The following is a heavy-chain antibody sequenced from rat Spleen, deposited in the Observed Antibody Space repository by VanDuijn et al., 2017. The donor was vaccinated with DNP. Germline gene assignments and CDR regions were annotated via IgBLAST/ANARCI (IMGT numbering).Heavy chain of an antibody. Sequence: EVQLVGTGGGLVQPGRSLKLSCVASGFTFNNYWMTWIRQVPGKGLEWVASITSSGGSTYYPDSVKGRFTISRDNAKNTLYPQMNSLRSEDKATYYCARVNYGSPYAMDAWGQGTSVTVSS. D-gene: IGHD1-3*01. J-gene: IGHJ4*01. CDR1: GFTFNNYW. CDR2: ITSSGGST. CDR3: ARVNYGSPYAMDA. V-gene: IGHV5-31*01.